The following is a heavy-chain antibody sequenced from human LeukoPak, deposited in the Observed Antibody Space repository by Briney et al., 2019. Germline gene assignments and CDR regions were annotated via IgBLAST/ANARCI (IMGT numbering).Heavy chain of an antibody. CDR3: ARGVDSLKTSYYYYYMDV. J-gene: IGHJ6*03. V-gene: IGHV4-4*07. CDR1: GGSISSYY. Sequence: SETLSLTCTVSGGSISSYYWSWIRQPAGKGLEWIGRIYTTGSTDYNPSLKSRVTISVDTSKNQFSLKLSSVTAADTAVYYCARGVDSLKTSYYYYYMDVWGKGTTVTISS. D-gene: IGHD3/OR15-3a*01. CDR2: IYTTGST.